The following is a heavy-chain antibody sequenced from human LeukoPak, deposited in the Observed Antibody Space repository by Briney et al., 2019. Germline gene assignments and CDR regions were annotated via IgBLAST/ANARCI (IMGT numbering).Heavy chain of an antibody. J-gene: IGHJ4*02. CDR3: AREAPGGYLDY. V-gene: IGHV3-48*01. D-gene: IGHD2-15*01. Sequence: GGSLRLSCAASGFTFSSYSMNWVRQAPGKGLEWLSYISSRSTTIYYADSVKGRFTISRDNAKNSMYLQMNSLRAEDTAVYYCAREAPGGYLDYWGQGTLVTVSS. CDR2: ISSRSTTI. CDR1: GFTFSSYS.